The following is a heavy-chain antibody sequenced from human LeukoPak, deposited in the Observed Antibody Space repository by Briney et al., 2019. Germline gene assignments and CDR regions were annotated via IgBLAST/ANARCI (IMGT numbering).Heavy chain of an antibody. Sequence: PGGSLRLSCAASGFIFSNYAMSWVRQAPGKGLEWVSAISGSGDSTYYADSVKGRFTISRDNSKNTLYLQMNSLRAEDTAVYYCAKDSSSWYFDYWGQGTLVTVSS. D-gene: IGHD6-13*01. V-gene: IGHV3-23*01. J-gene: IGHJ4*02. CDR1: GFIFSNYA. CDR3: AKDSSSWYFDY. CDR2: ISGSGDST.